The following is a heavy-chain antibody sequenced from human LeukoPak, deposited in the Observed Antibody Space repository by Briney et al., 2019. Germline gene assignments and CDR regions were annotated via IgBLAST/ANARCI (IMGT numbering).Heavy chain of an antibody. CDR1: DYTFTSYG. CDR3: ARVHYYDSGAFDI. Sequence: ASVKVSCKASDYTFTSYGISWARQAPGQGLEWMGWISAYNGNTNYAQKLRDRVTMTTDTSTSTAYMELRSLRSDDTAVYYCARVHYYDSGAFDIWGQGTMVTVSS. CDR2: ISAYNGNT. V-gene: IGHV1-18*01. D-gene: IGHD3-22*01. J-gene: IGHJ3*02.